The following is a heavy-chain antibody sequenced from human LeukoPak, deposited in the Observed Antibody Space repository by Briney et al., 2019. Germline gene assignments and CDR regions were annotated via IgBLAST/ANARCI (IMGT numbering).Heavy chain of an antibody. CDR3: AGLGGYYNY. Sequence: SETLSLTCSVSGGSINSGDFHWSWVRQSPGKGLEWIGYINYRGSTDYNSSLKSRLIISVDTSKNHFSLKPNSVTAADTAVYYCAGLGGYYNYWGQGRLVIVSS. V-gene: IGHV4-30-4*01. J-gene: IGHJ4*02. CDR2: INYRGST. CDR1: GGSINSGDFH. D-gene: IGHD3-22*01.